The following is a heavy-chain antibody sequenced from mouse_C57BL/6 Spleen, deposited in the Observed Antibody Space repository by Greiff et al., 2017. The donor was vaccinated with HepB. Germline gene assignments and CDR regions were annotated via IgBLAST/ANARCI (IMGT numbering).Heavy chain of an antibody. D-gene: IGHD3-2*02. V-gene: IGHV1-53*01. CDR3: ALDSAGYHDY. J-gene: IGHJ2*01. CDR2: INPSNGGT. Sequence: QVQLQQPGPELVKPGASVKLSCKASGYTFTSYWLHWVKQRPGQGLEWIGNINPSNGGTNDNEKFKSKATLTVDKSSSTAYMQLSSLTSEDSAVYEGALDSAGYHDYWGQGTTLTVAS. CDR1: GYTFTSYW.